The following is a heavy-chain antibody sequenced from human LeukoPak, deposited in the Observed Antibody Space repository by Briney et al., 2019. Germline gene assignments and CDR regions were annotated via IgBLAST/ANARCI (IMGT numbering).Heavy chain of an antibody. CDR2: IGGSGGRT. CDR3: AKDSYGGYNDFGIDS. CDR1: GFTFRSYG. Sequence: GGSLRLSCAASGFTFRSYGMNWVRQAPGKGLEWVSGIGGSGGRTYYADSVQGRFTISRDNSKNTVYLQMDSLRPEDTAMYYCAKDSYGGYNDFGIDSWGQGTLVSVSS. J-gene: IGHJ4*02. V-gene: IGHV3-23*01. D-gene: IGHD5-12*01.